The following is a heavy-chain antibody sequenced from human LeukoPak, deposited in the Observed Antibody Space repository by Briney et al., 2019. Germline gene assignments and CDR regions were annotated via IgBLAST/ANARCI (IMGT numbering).Heavy chain of an antibody. CDR3: ASVSHRPLRGVMPWFDP. V-gene: IGHV4-31*03. CDR2: IYYSGST. J-gene: IGHJ5*02. CDR1: GGSISSGDYY. Sequence: PSETLSLTCTVSGGSISSGDYYWSWIRQHPGKGLEWIGYIYYSGSTYYNPSLKSRVTISLDTSKNQFSLNLSSVTAADTAVYYCASVSHRPLRGVMPWFDPWGQGTLVTVSS. D-gene: IGHD3-10*01.